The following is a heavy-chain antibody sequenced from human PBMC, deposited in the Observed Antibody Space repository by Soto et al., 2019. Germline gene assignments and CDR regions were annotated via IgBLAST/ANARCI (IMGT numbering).Heavy chain of an antibody. CDR3: ARFGHYGGNSGGGY. CDR1: GGTFSSYA. D-gene: IGHD4-17*01. CDR2: IIPIFGTA. V-gene: IGHV1-69*06. Sequence: GASVKVSCKASGGTFSSYAISWVRQAPGQGLEWMGGIIPIFGTANYAQKFQGRVTITADKSTSTAYMELSSLRSEDTAVYYCARFGHYGGNSGGGYWGQGTLVTVSS. J-gene: IGHJ4*02.